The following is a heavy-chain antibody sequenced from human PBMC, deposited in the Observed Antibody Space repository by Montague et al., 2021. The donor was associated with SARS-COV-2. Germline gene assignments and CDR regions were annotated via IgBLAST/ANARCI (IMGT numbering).Heavy chain of an antibody. D-gene: IGHD1-26*01. CDR1: GSSISGSNYY. Sequence: SETLSLTCAVSGSSISGSNYYWIWIRHAPGQEREWVVSNHCSGNTCYNPSLKIRVSIYIATSKNQFSLKLISVTAADSAVYYCARLWDTVYYYYGMDVWGQGTTVTVSS. CDR2: NHCSGNT. J-gene: IGHJ6*02. CDR3: ARLWDTVYYYYGMDV. V-gene: IGHV4-39*01.